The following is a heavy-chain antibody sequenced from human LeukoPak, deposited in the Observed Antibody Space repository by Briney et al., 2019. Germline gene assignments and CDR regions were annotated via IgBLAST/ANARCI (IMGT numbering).Heavy chain of an antibody. J-gene: IGHJ4*02. CDR3: ARGATYAYYQDY. CDR2: IYSGGST. CDR1: GFTVSSNY. V-gene: IGHV3-53*01. D-gene: IGHD1-26*01. Sequence: GGSLRLSCAASGFTVSSNYMSWVRQAPGKGLEWVSVIYSGGSTYYADSVKGRFTISRDNSKNTLYLQMNSLRAEDTAVYYCARGATYAYYQDYWGQGTLVTVSS.